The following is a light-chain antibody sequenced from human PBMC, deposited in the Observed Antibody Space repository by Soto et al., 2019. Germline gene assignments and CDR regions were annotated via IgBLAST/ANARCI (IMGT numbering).Light chain of an antibody. Sequence: EIVMTQSPATLSVSPGERATLSCRASQSVSSNLAWYQQKPGQAPRLLIYGASTRATGIPARFSGSGSGTNFTLPISSRLFEDFAVYNCKKYNNWPPPWTFGQGPRVDIK. CDR2: GAS. CDR3: KKYNNWPPPWT. CDR1: QSVSSN. J-gene: IGKJ1*01. V-gene: IGKV3-15*01.